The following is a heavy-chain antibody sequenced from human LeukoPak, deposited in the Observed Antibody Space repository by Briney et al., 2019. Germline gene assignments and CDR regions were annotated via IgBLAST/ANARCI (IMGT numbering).Heavy chain of an antibody. D-gene: IGHD6-19*01. J-gene: IGHJ3*02. CDR2: ICGDGGST. CDR1: GFTFDEDA. CDR3: AKLVGSGGRPGVFDI. V-gene: IGHV3-43*02. Sequence: GRCLRLSCAASGFTFDEDAMHWVRQAARKGLEWVSLICGDGGSTYYEASVKGRFPISRDNSKNSLYLQMNSLRTDDTALYFCAKLVGSGGRPGVFDIWGEGTMVTVSS.